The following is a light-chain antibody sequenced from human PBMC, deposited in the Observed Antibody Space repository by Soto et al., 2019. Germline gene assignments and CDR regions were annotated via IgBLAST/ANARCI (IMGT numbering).Light chain of an antibody. J-gene: IGLJ3*02. CDR3: SSYTSSNTWV. Sequence: QSALTQPASVSGSPGQSVAISCTGTSSVSWYQHHPGKAPKLIIYDVSDRPSGVSDRFSGSKSGNTASLTISGLQVDDEADYYCSSYTSSNTWVFGGGTQLTVL. V-gene: IGLV2-14*03. CDR1: SS. CDR2: DVS.